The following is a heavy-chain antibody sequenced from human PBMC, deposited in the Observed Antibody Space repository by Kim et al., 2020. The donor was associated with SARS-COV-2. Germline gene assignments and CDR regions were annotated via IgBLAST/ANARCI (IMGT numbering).Heavy chain of an antibody. CDR3: ARGDSSHLH. CDR2: INHSGST. J-gene: IGHJ4*02. CDR1: GGSFSGYY. D-gene: IGHD6-13*01. V-gene: IGHV4-34*01. Sequence: SETLSLTCAVYGGSFSGYYWSWIRQPPGKGLEWIGEINHSGSTNYNPSRKSRVTISVDTSKNQFSLKLSSVTAADTAVYYCARGDSSHLHCGQGTLVTVS.